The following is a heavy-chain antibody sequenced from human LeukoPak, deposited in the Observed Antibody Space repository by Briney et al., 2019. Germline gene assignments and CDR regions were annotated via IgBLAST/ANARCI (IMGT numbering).Heavy chain of an antibody. CDR2: INHSGST. Sequence: SETLSLTCAVYGGSFSGYYWSWIRQPPGKGLEWIGEINHSGSTNYNPPLKSRVTISVDTSKNQFSLKLSSVTAADTAVYYCARSRYYDFWSGYLDYWGQGTLVIVSS. CDR3: ARSRYYDFWSGYLDY. V-gene: IGHV4-34*01. J-gene: IGHJ4*02. CDR1: GGSFSGYY. D-gene: IGHD3-3*01.